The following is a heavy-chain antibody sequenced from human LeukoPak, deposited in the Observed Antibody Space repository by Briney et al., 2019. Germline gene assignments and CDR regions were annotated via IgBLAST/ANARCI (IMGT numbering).Heavy chain of an antibody. CDR1: GFTFSSYG. J-gene: IGHJ3*02. Sequence: GGTLRLSCAASGFTFSSYGMSWVRQAPGKGLEWVTYISKDGSNKYYIDSVKGRFTISRDNSKNTLYLQMNSLRAEDTAVYYCARDWRERSDAFDIWGQGTMVTVSS. D-gene: IGHD1-26*01. V-gene: IGHV3-30*03. CDR2: ISKDGSNK. CDR3: ARDWRERSDAFDI.